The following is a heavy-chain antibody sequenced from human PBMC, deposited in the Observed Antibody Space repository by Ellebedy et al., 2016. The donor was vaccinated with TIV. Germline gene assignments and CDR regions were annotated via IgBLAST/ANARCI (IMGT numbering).Heavy chain of an antibody. CDR1: GFIFSSYW. CDR2: MKPDGSEK. V-gene: IGHV3-7*01. CDR3: ARGSNGAFDY. D-gene: IGHD4-17*01. J-gene: IGHJ4*02. Sequence: GESLKISCAASGFIFSSYWINWVRQAPGKGLEWVANMKPDGSEKYYVDSVKGRFTISRDNAKNSLYLQMNSLRAEDTAVYYRARGSNGAFDYWGQGTLVTVSS.